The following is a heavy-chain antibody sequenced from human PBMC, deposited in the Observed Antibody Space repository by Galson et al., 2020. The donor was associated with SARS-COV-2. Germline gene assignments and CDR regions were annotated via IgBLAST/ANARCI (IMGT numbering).Heavy chain of an antibody. Sequence: SLRLSCAASGFTFSSSAMHWVRQAPGKGLEWVAIISYDGTTIYKSDSVKGRFTISRDISKNILYLQMNRLRPEDTGVYYCARETDDDSSSWYDYWGQGTLVTVSP. CDR1: GFTFSSSA. V-gene: IGHV3-30*04. D-gene: IGHD3-22*01. CDR2: ISYDGTTI. J-gene: IGHJ4*02. CDR3: ARETDDDSSSWYDY.